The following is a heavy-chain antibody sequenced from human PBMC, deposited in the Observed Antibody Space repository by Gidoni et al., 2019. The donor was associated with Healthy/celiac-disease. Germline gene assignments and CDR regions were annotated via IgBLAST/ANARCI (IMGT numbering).Heavy chain of an antibody. Sequence: QVQLVESGGGVVQPGRSLRLSCAASGFTFSRYGMHWVRQAPGKGVEWVAVIWYDGSNKYYADSVKGRFTISRDNSKNTLYLQMNSLRAEDTAVYYCARDGDIVVVVAATTPGMDVWGQGTTVTVSS. V-gene: IGHV3-33*01. J-gene: IGHJ6*02. CDR1: GFTFSRYG. CDR3: ARDGDIVVVVAATTPGMDV. CDR2: IWYDGSNK. D-gene: IGHD2-15*01.